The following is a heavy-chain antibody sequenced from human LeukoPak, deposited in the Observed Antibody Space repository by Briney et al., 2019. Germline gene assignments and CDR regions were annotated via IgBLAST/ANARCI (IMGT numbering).Heavy chain of an antibody. Sequence: SETLSLTCTVSGGSISSYYWSWIRQPPGKGLEWIGYIYYSGSTNYNPSLKSRVTISVDTSKNQFSLKLSSVTAADTAVYYCARGRFDPWGQGTLVTVSS. CDR1: GGSISSYY. CDR2: IYYSGST. CDR3: ARGRFDP. J-gene: IGHJ5*02. V-gene: IGHV4-59*12.